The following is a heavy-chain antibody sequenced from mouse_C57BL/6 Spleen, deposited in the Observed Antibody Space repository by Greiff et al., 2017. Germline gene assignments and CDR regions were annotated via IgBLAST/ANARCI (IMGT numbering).Heavy chain of an antibody. CDR3: AAKLGRGYFDY. Sequence: VQLKQSGPELVKPGASVKMSCKASGYTFTDYNMHWVKQSHGKSLEWIGYINPNNGGTSYNQKFKGKATLTVNKSSSTAYMELRSLTSEDSAVYYCAAKLGRGYFDYWGQGTTLTVSS. V-gene: IGHV1-22*01. CDR2: INPNNGGT. J-gene: IGHJ2*01. CDR1: GYTFTDYN. D-gene: IGHD4-1*01.